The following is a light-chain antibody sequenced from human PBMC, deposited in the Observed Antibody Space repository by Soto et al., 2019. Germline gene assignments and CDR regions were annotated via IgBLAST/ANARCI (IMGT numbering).Light chain of an antibody. Sequence: QSVLTQPPSASVTPGQMVTISCSGSSSNIGSNYVYWYQQIPGTAPKLLIFNNNQRPSGVPDRFSGSKSGTSASLAISGLRSGDEADYHCAAWDDSLSGQVFGGGTKLTVL. V-gene: IGLV1-47*02. CDR1: SSNIGSNY. CDR3: AAWDDSLSGQV. CDR2: NNN. J-gene: IGLJ3*02.